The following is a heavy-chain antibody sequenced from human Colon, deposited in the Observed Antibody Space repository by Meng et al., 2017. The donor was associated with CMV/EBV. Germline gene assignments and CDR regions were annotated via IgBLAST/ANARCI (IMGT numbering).Heavy chain of an antibody. Sequence: CAASGFTFSVSAVHWVRQASGKGLEWLGRIRNKPRGYTTEYAASVKGRFTISRDDSWNSLYLQMNSLKIEDTAVYYCASSGSYSPFDFWGQGTLVTVSS. D-gene: IGHD3-10*01. CDR1: GFTFSVSA. CDR3: ASSGSYSPFDF. CDR2: IRNKPRGYTT. V-gene: IGHV3-72*01. J-gene: IGHJ4*02.